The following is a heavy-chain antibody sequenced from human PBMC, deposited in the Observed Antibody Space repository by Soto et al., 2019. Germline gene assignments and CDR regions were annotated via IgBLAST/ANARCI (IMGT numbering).Heavy chain of an antibody. V-gene: IGHV3-21*01. CDR2: ISSSSSYI. J-gene: IGHJ3*02. CDR3: ARVAPPTRGRGVITKGDAFEI. Sequence: GGSLRLSCAASGFTFSSYSMNWVRQAPGKGLEWVSSISSSSSYIYYADSVKGRFTISRDNAKNSLYLQMNSLRAEDTAVYYCARVAPPTRGRGVITKGDAFEIWGQGTMVTVSS. CDR1: GFTFSSYS. D-gene: IGHD3-10*01.